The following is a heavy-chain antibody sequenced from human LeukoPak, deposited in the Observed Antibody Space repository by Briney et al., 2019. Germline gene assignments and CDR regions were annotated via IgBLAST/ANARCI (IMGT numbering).Heavy chain of an antibody. CDR1: GGSISSYY. CDR3: ARVDIVAVPAASGPERDYYHYYYMDV. Sequence: SETLSLTCTVSGGSISSYYWSWIRQPAGKGLEWIGYIYYSGSTNYNPSLKSRVTISVDTSKNQFSLKLSSVTAADTAVYYCARVDIVAVPAASGPERDYYHYYYMDVWGKGTTVTVS. D-gene: IGHD2-2*03. J-gene: IGHJ6*03. V-gene: IGHV4-59*01. CDR2: IYYSGST.